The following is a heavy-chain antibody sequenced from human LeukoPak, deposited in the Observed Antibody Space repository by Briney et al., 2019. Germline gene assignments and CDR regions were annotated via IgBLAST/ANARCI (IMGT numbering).Heavy chain of an antibody. CDR1: GYTFTGYY. Sequence: ASVKVSCKASGYTFTGYYMHWVRQAPGQGLEWMGWINPNSGGTNYAQKFQGRVTMTRDTSISTAYMELSRLRSDDTAVYYCARDYSERPPTDDYWGQGTLVTVSS. CDR2: INPNSGGT. CDR3: ARDYSERPPTDDY. J-gene: IGHJ4*02. D-gene: IGHD4-11*01. V-gene: IGHV1-2*02.